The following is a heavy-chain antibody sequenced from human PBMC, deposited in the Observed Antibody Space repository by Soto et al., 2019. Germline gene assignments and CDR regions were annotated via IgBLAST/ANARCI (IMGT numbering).Heavy chain of an antibody. D-gene: IGHD4-17*01. CDR3: ERDFDYGDYGAYDI. J-gene: IGHJ3*02. Sequence: ASVKVSCKASGYTFTSYAMHWVSKAPGQRLEWMGWINAGNGNTKYSQKFQGWVTMTRDTSISTAYMELSRLRSDDTAVYYCERDFDYGDYGAYDIWGRGTMVTVSS. CDR2: INAGNGNT. CDR1: GYTFTSYA. V-gene: IGHV1-3*01.